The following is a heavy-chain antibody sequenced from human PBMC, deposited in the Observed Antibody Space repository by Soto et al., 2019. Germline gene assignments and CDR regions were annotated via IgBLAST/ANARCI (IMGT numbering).Heavy chain of an antibody. V-gene: IGHV4-31*11. CDR1: GGSISSGGYY. Sequence: QVQLRESGPGLVKPSQNLSLICAVSGGSISSGGYYWSWVRQHPGKGLEWIGYIYNTGSAYYNPSLKGRSTMSVDTSKNQFSLRLTSVTAADTALYYCARERVLRSGWFDPWGQGTPVTVSS. D-gene: IGHD1-26*01. J-gene: IGHJ5*02. CDR2: IYNTGSA. CDR3: ARERVLRSGWFDP.